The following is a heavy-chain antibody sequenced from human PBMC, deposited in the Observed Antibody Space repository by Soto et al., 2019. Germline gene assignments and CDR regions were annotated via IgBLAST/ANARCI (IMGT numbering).Heavy chain of an antibody. CDR2: ISGSGGST. J-gene: IGHJ3*02. V-gene: IGHV3-23*01. D-gene: IGHD3-22*01. CDR1: GFTFSSYA. Sequence: GESLKISCAASGFTFSSYAMSWVRQAPGKGLEWVSAISGSGGSTYYADSVKGRFTISRDNSKNTLYLQMNSLRAEDTAVYYCAKDITMIVVVISPDAFDIWGQGTMVTVSS. CDR3: AKDITMIVVVISPDAFDI.